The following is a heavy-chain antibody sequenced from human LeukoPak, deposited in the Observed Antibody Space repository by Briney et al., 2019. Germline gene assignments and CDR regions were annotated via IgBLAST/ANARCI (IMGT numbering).Heavy chain of an antibody. CDR3: AKGPDRLASSSSMDV. CDR1: GFTFSSYA. D-gene: IGHD6-6*01. V-gene: IGHV3-23*01. J-gene: IGHJ6*04. CDR2: ISSSGGST. Sequence: GGSLRFSCAASGFTFSSYAMSWVRQAPGKGLEWVSAISSSGGSTYYADSVKGRFTISRDNSKNTLYLQMNSLRAEDTAVYYCAKGPDRLASSSSMDVWGKGTTVTVSS.